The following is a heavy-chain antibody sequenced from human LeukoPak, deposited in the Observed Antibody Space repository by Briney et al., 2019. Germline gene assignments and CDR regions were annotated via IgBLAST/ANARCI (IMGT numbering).Heavy chain of an antibody. CDR2: IIPILGIA. J-gene: IGHJ5*02. Sequence: GASVNVSCKASGGTFTSYTISWVRQAPGQGIEWMGRIIPILGIANYAQKFQGRVTITADKSTSTAYMELSSLRSEDTAVYYCARDWACSSSWFDPWGQGTLVTVSS. D-gene: IGHD6-13*01. V-gene: IGHV1-69*04. CDR3: ARDWACSSSWFDP. CDR1: GGTFTSYT.